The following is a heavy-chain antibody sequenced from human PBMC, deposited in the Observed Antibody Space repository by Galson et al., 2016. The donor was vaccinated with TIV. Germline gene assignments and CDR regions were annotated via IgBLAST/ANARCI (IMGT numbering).Heavy chain of an antibody. CDR3: SRPSHYYDISSFYPLDF. Sequence: SLRLSCAASGFSVSDNYINWVRQAPGKGLVWVSRINTDGSTTNYADSVKGRFTISRDNAKNTLYLQMNGLSAEDTAVYYCSRPSHYYDISSFYPLDFWSQGTLVTVSS. CDR2: INTDGSTT. D-gene: IGHD3-22*01. J-gene: IGHJ4*02. V-gene: IGHV3-74*01. CDR1: GFSVSDNY.